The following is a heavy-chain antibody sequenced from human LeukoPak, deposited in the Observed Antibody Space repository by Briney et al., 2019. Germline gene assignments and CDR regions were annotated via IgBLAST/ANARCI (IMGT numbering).Heavy chain of an antibody. CDR1: GFTFSTYA. Sequence: PGGSLRLSCAASGFTFSTYAMSWVRQAPGRGLEWVSSISGTGSSTFYGDSVKGRFTISRDNSKNTLYLQMNSLRAEDTAVYYCARDRYGANTYVPPNYYYYMDVWGKGTTVTVSS. CDR3: ARDRYGANTYVPPNYYYYMDV. CDR2: ISGTGSST. J-gene: IGHJ6*03. D-gene: IGHD4-17*01. V-gene: IGHV3-23*01.